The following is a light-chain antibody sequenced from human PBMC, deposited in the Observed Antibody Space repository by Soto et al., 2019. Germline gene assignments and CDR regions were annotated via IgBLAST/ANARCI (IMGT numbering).Light chain of an antibody. CDR1: QSVLYRSNGRNY. V-gene: IGKV4-1*01. CDR2: WAS. Sequence: DIVMTQSPDSLAVSLGERATIHCRSSQSVLYRSNGRNYLAWYQQKPGQRPEVLFYWASTRESGVPDRFSGGGSGTDFTLTLSSLQPEDVALYFGQQYLTTPFTFGQGTRLEIK. CDR3: QQYLTTPFT. J-gene: IGKJ2*01.